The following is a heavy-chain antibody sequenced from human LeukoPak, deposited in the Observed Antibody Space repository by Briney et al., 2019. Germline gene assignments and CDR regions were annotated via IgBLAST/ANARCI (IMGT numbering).Heavy chain of an antibody. D-gene: IGHD1-26*01. V-gene: IGHV4-4*09. CDR1: GGSISRYY. CDR3: ARHGIVGTNGYYYYYMDV. Sequence: SETLSLTCTVSGGSISRYYWSWIRQPPGKGLEWIRYIYTTGNTNYNPSLKSRVTISVDPSKNQFSLKLSSVTAADTAVYHCARHGIVGTNGYYYYYMDVWGKGTTVTVSS. J-gene: IGHJ6*03. CDR2: IYTTGNT.